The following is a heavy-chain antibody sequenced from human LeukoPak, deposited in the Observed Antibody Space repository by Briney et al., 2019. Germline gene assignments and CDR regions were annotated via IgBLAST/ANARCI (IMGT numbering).Heavy chain of an antibody. CDR2: IKQDGSEK. J-gene: IGHJ4*02. V-gene: IGHV3-7*03. CDR1: GFTLSSYW. D-gene: IGHD3-16*01. CDR3: ARFGEIDY. Sequence: GGSLRLSCAASGFTLSSYWMSWVRQAPGKGLEWVANIKQDGSEKYYVDSVKGRFTISRDNAKNSLYLQMNSLRAEDTAVYYCARFGEIDYWGQGTLVTVSS.